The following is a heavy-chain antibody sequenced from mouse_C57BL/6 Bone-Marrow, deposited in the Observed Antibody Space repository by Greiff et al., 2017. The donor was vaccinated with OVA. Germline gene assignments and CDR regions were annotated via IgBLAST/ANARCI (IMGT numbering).Heavy chain of an antibody. Sequence: EVQLQQSGPGLVKPSQSLSLTCSVTGYSITSGYYWNWIRQFPGNKLEWMGYISYDGSNNYNPSLKNRISITRDTSKNQFFLKLNSVTTEDTATYYCARDSGSSFYAMDYWGQGTSVTVSS. CDR2: ISYDGSN. J-gene: IGHJ4*01. V-gene: IGHV3-6*01. D-gene: IGHD1-1*01. CDR1: GYSITSGYY. CDR3: ARDSGSSFYAMDY.